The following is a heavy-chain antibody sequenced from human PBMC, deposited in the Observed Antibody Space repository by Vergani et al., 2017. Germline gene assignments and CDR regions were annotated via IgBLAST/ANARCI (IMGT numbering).Heavy chain of an antibody. Sequence: QVQLVQSGAEGKKPGSSVKVSCKASGGTFSSYAISWVRQAPGQGLEWMGGIIPIFGTANYAQKFQGRVTITADESTSTAYMGLSSLRSEDTAVYYCARLDYYDSSGYFGCWGQGTLVTVSS. D-gene: IGHD3-22*01. CDR2: IIPIFGTA. V-gene: IGHV1-69*01. J-gene: IGHJ4*02. CDR3: ARLDYYDSSGYFGC. CDR1: GGTFSSYA.